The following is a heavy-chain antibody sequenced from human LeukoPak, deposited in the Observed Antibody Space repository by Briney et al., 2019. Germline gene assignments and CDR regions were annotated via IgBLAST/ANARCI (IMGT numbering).Heavy chain of an antibody. J-gene: IGHJ4*02. CDR3: ASTGGSYYERYYFDY. D-gene: IGHD1-26*01. CDR1: GFTFSSYG. Sequence: GGSPRLSCAASGFTFSSYGMSWVRQAPGKGLEWVSAISGSGGSTYYADSVKGRFTISRDNSKNTLYLQMNSLRAEDTAVYYCASTGGSYYERYYFDYWGQGTLVTVSS. CDR2: ISGSGGST. V-gene: IGHV3-23*01.